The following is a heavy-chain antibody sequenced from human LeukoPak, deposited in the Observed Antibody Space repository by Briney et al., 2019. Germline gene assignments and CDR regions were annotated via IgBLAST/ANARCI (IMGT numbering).Heavy chain of an antibody. D-gene: IGHD6-19*01. J-gene: IGHJ4*02. V-gene: IGHV3-53*01. CDR2: IYSGGST. CDR1: GFTVSSNY. Sequence: GGSLRLSCAASGFTVSSNYMSWVRQAPGKGLEWVSVIYSGGSTYYADSVKGRFTISRDNSKNTLYLQMNSLRAEDTAVYYCARGLKKGSSGWYEFYDYWGQGTLVTVSS. CDR3: ARGLKKGSSGWYEFYDY.